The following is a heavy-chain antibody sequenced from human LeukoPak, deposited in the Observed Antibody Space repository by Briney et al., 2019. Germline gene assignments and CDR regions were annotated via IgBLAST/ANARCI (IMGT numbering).Heavy chain of an antibody. J-gene: IGHJ4*02. D-gene: IGHD1-26*01. Sequence: PGGSLRLSCAASGFTFSNYGMNWVRQAPGKGLEWVSGISGSGGSTYYADSVKGRFTISRDNSKNTLYLQMNSLRAEDTAVYYCAKDKKWELPPEDYWGQGTLVTVSS. CDR3: AKDKKWELPPEDY. V-gene: IGHV3-23*01. CDR2: ISGSGGST. CDR1: GFTFSNYG.